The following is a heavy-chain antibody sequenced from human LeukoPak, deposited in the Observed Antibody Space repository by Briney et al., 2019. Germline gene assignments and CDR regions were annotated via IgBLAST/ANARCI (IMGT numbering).Heavy chain of an antibody. V-gene: IGHV3-48*01. CDR3: VRADSSGWDLAY. D-gene: IGHD6-19*01. Sequence: GGSLRLSCAASVFTFNNYSMNWVRQAPGKGLEWVSYIGTSTDSTYYADSVKGRFTISRDNAKNSLSLQMNSLRAEDTAVYYCVRADSSGWDLAYWGQGSLVTVSS. J-gene: IGHJ4*02. CDR2: IGTSTDST. CDR1: VFTFNNYS.